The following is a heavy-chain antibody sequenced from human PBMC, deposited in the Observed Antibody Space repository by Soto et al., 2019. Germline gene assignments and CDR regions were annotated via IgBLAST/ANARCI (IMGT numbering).Heavy chain of an antibody. Sequence: SETLSLTCTVSGGSISSSSYYWGWIRQPPGKGLEWIGSIYYSGSTYYNPSLKSRVTISVDTSKNQFSLKLSSVTAADTAVYYCARANWNYVLSYYFAYWGQGTLVTVSS. J-gene: IGHJ4*02. CDR3: ARANWNYVLSYYFAY. CDR1: GGSISSSSYY. CDR2: IYYSGST. D-gene: IGHD1-7*01. V-gene: IGHV4-39*01.